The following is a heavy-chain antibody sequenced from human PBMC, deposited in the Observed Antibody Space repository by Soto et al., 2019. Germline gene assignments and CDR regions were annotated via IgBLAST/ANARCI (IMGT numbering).Heavy chain of an antibody. V-gene: IGHV3-48*03. CDR1: GFTFSSYE. D-gene: IGHD2-15*01. CDR3: ARDYPSIYGSGGSCYFDY. CDR2: ISSSGSTI. J-gene: IGHJ4*02. Sequence: PGGSLRLSCAASGFTFSSYEMDWVRQAPGKGLEWVSYISSSGSTIYYADSVKGRFTISRDKAKNSLYLQMNCLRAEDAAVYYCARDYPSIYGSGGSCYFDYWGQGTPVTVSS.